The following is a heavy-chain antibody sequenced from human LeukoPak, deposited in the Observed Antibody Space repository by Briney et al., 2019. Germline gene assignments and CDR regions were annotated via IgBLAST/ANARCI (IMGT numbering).Heavy chain of an antibody. CDR1: GGTFSSYA. V-gene: IGHV1-69*04. Sequence: SVTLSCTASGGTFSSYAISWVRQAPGQGLEWMGRIIPILGIANYAQKFQGRVTITADKSTSTAYMELSSLRSEDTAVYYCARENQDYDILTGYYTAYYFDYWGQGTLVTVSS. D-gene: IGHD3-9*01. CDR2: IIPILGIA. CDR3: ARENQDYDILTGYYTAYYFDY. J-gene: IGHJ4*02.